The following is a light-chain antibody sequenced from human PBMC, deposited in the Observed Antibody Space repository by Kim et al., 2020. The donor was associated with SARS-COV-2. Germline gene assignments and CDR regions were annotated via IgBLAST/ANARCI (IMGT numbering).Light chain of an antibody. CDR3: QYYDSSLSVVV. CDR1: STNMGEGYD. J-gene: IGLJ2*01. CDR2: GNS. V-gene: IGLV1-40*03. Sequence: RVNIASTGSSTNMGEGYDVHWYQQLTGTAPKPLIYGNSNRPSGVPDRFSGSKSGASASLAITGLQAEDEADYYCQYYDSSLSVVVFGGGTQLTVL.